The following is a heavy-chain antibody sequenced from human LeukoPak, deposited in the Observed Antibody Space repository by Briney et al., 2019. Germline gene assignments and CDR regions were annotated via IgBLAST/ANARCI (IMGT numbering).Heavy chain of an antibody. Sequence: RASETLSLTCTVSGYSISSGYYWGWIRQPPGKGLEWIGSIYHTGSTYYNPSLKSRVTISVDTSKNQFSLKLSSVTAADTAVYYCARGATYYDILTGYSGPYYFDYWGQGTLVTVSS. CDR2: IYHTGST. J-gene: IGHJ4*02. CDR3: ARGATYYDILTGYSGPYYFDY. CDR1: GYSISSGYY. D-gene: IGHD3-9*01. V-gene: IGHV4-38-2*02.